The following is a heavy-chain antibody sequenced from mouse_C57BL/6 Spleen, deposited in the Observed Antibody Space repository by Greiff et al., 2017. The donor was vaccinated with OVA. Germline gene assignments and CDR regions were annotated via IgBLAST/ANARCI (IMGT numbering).Heavy chain of an antibody. CDR2: ISYSGST. Sequence: EVKLVESGPGMVKPSQSLSLTCTVTGYSITSGYDWHWIRHFPGNKLEWMGYISYSGSTDYNPSLKSRISITQDTSKNHFFLKMNSVTTEDTATYYCARDYGSWFAYWGQGTPVTVSA. D-gene: IGHD1-1*01. CDR1: GYSITSGYD. CDR3: ARDYGSWFAY. V-gene: IGHV3-1*01. J-gene: IGHJ3*01.